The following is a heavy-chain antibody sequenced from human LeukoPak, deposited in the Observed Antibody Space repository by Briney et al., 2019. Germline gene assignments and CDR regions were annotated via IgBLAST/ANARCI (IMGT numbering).Heavy chain of an antibody. CDR3: ANSVIAAAGFDAFDI. V-gene: IGHV3-30*18. CDR2: ISYDGSNK. Sequence: GGSLRLSCAASGFTFSSYGMHWVRQAPGKGLEWVAVISYDGSNKYYADSVKGLFTISRDNSKNTLYLQMNSLRAEDTAVYYCANSVIAAAGFDAFDIWGQGTMVTVSS. D-gene: IGHD6-13*01. J-gene: IGHJ3*02. CDR1: GFTFSSYG.